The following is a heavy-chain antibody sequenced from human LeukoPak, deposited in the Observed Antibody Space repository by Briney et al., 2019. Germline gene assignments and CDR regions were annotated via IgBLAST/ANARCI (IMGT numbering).Heavy chain of an antibody. CDR3: ASSLIDAFDI. V-gene: IGHV1-46*01. CDR2: INPSGGST. Sequence: ASVKVSCKASGYAFTNYYMHWVRQAPGQGLEWMGIINPSGGSTNYAQKFQGRVTMTRDTSTSTVYMELSSLRSDDTAVYYCASSLIDAFDIWGQGTMVTVSS. CDR1: GYAFTNYY. J-gene: IGHJ3*02.